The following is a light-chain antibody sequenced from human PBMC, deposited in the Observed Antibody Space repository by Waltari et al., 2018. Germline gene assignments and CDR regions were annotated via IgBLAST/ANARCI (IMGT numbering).Light chain of an antibody. CDR3: QQTYSSPRT. CDR2: AAS. CDR1: QSLNSY. Sequence: DIQMTQSPYSLSASVGDRVDITCRASQSLNSYLNWYQQKPGKAPNLLIFAASSLKRGVPSRFSGSGSGTDYTLTISSLQREDFATYYCQQTYSSPRTFGQGTKVEIK. V-gene: IGKV1-39*01. J-gene: IGKJ1*01.